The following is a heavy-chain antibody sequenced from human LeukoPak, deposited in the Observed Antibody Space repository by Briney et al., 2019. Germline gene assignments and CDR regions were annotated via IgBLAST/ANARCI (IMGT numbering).Heavy chain of an antibody. D-gene: IGHD3-10*01. CDR1: GGSISSSSYY. V-gene: IGHV4-39*01. Sequence: PSETLSLTCTVSGGSISSSSYYWGWIRQPPGKGLEWIGSIYYSGSTYYNPSLKSRITISVDTSKNQFSLKLSSVTAADTAVYYCASVPGGFGDPCWFDPWGQGTLVTVSS. CDR3: ASVPGGFGDPCWFDP. CDR2: IYYSGST. J-gene: IGHJ5*02.